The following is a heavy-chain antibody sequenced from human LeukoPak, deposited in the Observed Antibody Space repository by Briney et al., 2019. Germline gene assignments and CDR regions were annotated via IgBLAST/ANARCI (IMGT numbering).Heavy chain of an antibody. CDR1: GVSISSYY. J-gene: IGHJ4*02. V-gene: IGHV4-59*01. CDR2: IYYSGST. CDR3: AREFETYYFDY. Sequence: SETLSLTCTVSGVSISSYYWSWIRQPPGKGLEWIGYIYYSGSTNYNPSLKSRVTISVDTSKNQFSLKLSSVTAADTAVYYCAREFETYYFDYWGQGTLVTVSS.